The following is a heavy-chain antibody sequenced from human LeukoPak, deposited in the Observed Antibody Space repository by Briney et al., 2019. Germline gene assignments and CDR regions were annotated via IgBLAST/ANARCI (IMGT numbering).Heavy chain of an antibody. J-gene: IGHJ4*02. CDR3: TTYTSGSSYY. Sequence: GESLRLSCAASGFTFSNAWMSWVRQAPGKGREWVGRIKSQTDGGTTEYASAVKGRFTISRDDSKSTLFLQMNSLKTEDTAIYYCTTYTSGSSYYWGQGTLVTVSS. CDR2: IKSQTDGGTT. CDR1: GFTFSNAW. D-gene: IGHD6-6*01. V-gene: IGHV3-15*01.